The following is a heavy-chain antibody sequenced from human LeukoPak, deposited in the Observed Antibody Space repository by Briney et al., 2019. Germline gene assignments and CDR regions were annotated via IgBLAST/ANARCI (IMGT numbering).Heavy chain of an antibody. Sequence: PSETLSLTCAVYGGSFSGYYWSWIRQPPGKGLEWIGRIYTSGSTNYNPSLKSRVTMSVDTSKNQFSLKLSSVTAADTAVYYCARDIGYDSSGYYSFRYFDYWGQGTLVTVSS. V-gene: IGHV4-59*10. D-gene: IGHD3-22*01. CDR1: GGSFSGYY. CDR2: IYTSGST. J-gene: IGHJ4*02. CDR3: ARDIGYDSSGYYSFRYFDY.